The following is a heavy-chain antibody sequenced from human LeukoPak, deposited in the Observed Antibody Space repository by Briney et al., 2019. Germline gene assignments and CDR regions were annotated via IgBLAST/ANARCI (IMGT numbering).Heavy chain of an antibody. CDR2: INPNSGGT. V-gene: IGHV1-2*02. Sequence: ASVKVSCKASGYTFTAYYMHWVRQAPGQGLEWMGWINPNSGGTNYAQNFQGRVTTTRDMSISTAYMEVSRLRSDDTAVYYCARVAIFGVDLYYMDVWGKGTTVTVSS. CDR1: GYTFTAYY. CDR3: ARVAIFGVDLYYMDV. D-gene: IGHD3-3*01. J-gene: IGHJ6*03.